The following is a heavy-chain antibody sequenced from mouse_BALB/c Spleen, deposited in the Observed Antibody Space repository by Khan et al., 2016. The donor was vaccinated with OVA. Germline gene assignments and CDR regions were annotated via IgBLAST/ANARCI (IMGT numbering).Heavy chain of an antibody. V-gene: IGHV9-1*02. CDR1: GYTFTNYG. J-gene: IGHJ3*01. D-gene: IGHD1-1*01. CDR2: INTYTGEP. CDR3: ARGLNYYGSWFAY. Sequence: QIQLVQSGPELKKPGETVKISCKTSGYTFTNYGMNWVKQAPGKALKWMGWINTYTGEPTYADDFKGRVAFSLETSASTAYLQINSLKNEDMATYFCARGLNYYGSWFAYWGQGTLVTVSA.